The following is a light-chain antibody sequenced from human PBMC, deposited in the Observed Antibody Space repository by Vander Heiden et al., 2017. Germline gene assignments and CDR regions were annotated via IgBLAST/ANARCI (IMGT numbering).Light chain of an antibody. CDR2: GKN. Sequence: SSELTQDPAVSVALGQTVRITCQGESLRSYYASWYQQKPGQAPVLVIYGKNNRPSGIPDRFSSSSSGNTASLTITGAQAEDEADYYCNSRDSSGNHWVFGGGTKLTVL. J-gene: IGLJ2*01. CDR3: NSRDSSGNHWV. V-gene: IGLV3-19*01. CDR1: SLRSYY.